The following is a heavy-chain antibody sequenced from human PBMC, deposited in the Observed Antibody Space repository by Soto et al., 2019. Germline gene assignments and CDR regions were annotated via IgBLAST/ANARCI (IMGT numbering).Heavy chain of an antibody. CDR1: GVTFSSYP. CDR2: IIPIFGTA. J-gene: IGHJ5*02. CDR3: ARTPYCGGDCTSWFDP. D-gene: IGHD2-21*02. V-gene: IGHV1-69*01. Sequence: GASLQVSCKASGVTFSSYPISWVRHAPGQGLEWMGGIIPIFGTANYAQKFQGRVTITADESTSTAYMELSSLRSEDTAVYYCARTPYCGGDCTSWFDPWGQGTLVTVS.